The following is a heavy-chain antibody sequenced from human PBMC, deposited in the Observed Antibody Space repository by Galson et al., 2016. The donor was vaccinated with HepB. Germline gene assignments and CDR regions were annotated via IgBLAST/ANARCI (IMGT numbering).Heavy chain of an antibody. CDR3: ARVLIHFDAVAYTDAFDI. D-gene: IGHD3-16*01. CDR2: SRNKAQSYTT. J-gene: IGHJ3*02. Sequence: SLRLSCAVSGFTLSDYYIDWVRQAPGKGLEWVGRSRNKAQSYTTEYAASVKGRFTVSRDDSKNSLSLQMNSLKTEDTAVYYCARVLIHFDAVAYTDAFDIWGQGTMVTVSS. CDR1: GFTLSDYY. V-gene: IGHV3-72*01.